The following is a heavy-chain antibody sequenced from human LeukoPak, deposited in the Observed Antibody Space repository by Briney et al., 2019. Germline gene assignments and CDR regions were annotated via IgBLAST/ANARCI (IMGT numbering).Heavy chain of an antibody. Sequence: PSQTLSLTCAVSGGSISSGGYSWSWIRQPPGKGLEWIGYIYYSGSTYYNPSLKSRVTISVDTSKNQFSLKLSSVTAADTAMYYCAKSNGYGLIDYWGQGTLGTVSS. V-gene: IGHV4-30-4*07. D-gene: IGHD5-12*01. CDR3: AKSNGYGLIDY. CDR2: IYYSGST. J-gene: IGHJ4*02. CDR1: GGSISSGGYS.